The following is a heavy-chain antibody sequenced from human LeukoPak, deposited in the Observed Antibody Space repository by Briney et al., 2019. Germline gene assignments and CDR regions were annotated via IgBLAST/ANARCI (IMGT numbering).Heavy chain of an antibody. Sequence: ASVKVSCKASGYTFTSYAMHWVRQAPGQRLEWMGWINPNSGGTNYAQKFQGRVTMTRDTSISTAYMELSRLRSDDTAVYYCARVGATDAFDIWGQGTMVTVSS. CDR2: INPNSGGT. D-gene: IGHD1-26*01. J-gene: IGHJ3*02. CDR1: GYTFTSYA. CDR3: ARVGATDAFDI. V-gene: IGHV1-2*02.